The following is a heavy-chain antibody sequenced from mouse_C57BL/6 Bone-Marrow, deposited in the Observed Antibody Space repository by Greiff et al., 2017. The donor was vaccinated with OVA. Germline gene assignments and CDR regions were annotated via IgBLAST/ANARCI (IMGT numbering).Heavy chain of an antibody. V-gene: IGHV10-1*01. Sequence: EVQVVESGGGLVQPKGSLKLSCAASGFSFNTYAMNWVRQAPGKGLEWVARIRSKSNNYATYYADSVKDRFTISRDDSESMLYLQMNNLKTEDTAMYYCVRDDGYYPFDYWGQGTTLTVSS. CDR3: VRDDGYYPFDY. D-gene: IGHD2-3*01. CDR1: GFSFNTYA. J-gene: IGHJ2*01. CDR2: IRSKSNNYAT.